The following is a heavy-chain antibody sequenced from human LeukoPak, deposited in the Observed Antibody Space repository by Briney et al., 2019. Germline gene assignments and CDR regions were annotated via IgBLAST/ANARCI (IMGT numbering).Heavy chain of an antibody. V-gene: IGHV4-4*07. J-gene: IGHJ4*02. CDR1: GGSISSYY. CDR2: INHSGST. Sequence: SETLSLTCTASGGSISSYYWSWIRQPAGKGLEWIGSINHSGSTYYNPSLKSRVTISADTSKNQFSLKLSSVTAADTAVYYCARGDVMNFDYWGQGTLVTVSS. CDR3: ARGDVMNFDY. D-gene: IGHD3-16*01.